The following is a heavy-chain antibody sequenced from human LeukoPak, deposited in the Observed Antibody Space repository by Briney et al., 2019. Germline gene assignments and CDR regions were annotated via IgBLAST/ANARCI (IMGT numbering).Heavy chain of an antibody. CDR1: RGSISSYY. CDR3: ARGRGDILTGYYDY. D-gene: IGHD3-9*01. J-gene: IGHJ4*02. Sequence: PSETLSLTCTVSRGSISSYYWSWIRQPAGKGLEWIGRIYSSGSSNYNPSLKSRVTMSVDTSKNQFSLKLSSVTAADTAVYYCARGRGDILTGYYDYWGQGTLVTVSS. V-gene: IGHV4-4*07. CDR2: IYSSGSS.